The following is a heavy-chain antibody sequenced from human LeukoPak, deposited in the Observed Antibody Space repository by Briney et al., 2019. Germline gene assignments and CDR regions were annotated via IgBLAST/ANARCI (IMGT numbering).Heavy chain of an antibody. V-gene: IGHV1-2*04. CDR1: GYSYTGYC. Sequence: ASVRVSCKAPGYSYTGYCMDRVRQAPGQGLEWMGCSNPNSGGTNYAQKFQGWVTMTRDTSISTAYMELSRLRSDDTAVYYCARTYYYDSSGANDAFDIWGQGTMVTVSS. D-gene: IGHD3-22*01. CDR2: SNPNSGGT. J-gene: IGHJ3*02. CDR3: ARTYYYDSSGANDAFDI.